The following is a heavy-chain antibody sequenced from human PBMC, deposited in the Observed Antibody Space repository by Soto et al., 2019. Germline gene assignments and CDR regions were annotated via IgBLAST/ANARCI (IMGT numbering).Heavy chain of an antibody. D-gene: IGHD3-22*01. CDR3: AGEHNYDSPSLVSDY. CDR1: GYTFTSYG. Sequence: QVQLVQSGAEVKKPGASVKVSCKASGYTFTSYGISWVRQAPGQGLEWMGWISAYNGNTNYAQKLQGRVTMTTDTSTSTAYMELRSLRSDDTAVYYCAGEHNYDSPSLVSDYWGQGTLVTVSS. V-gene: IGHV1-18*01. J-gene: IGHJ4*02. CDR2: ISAYNGNT.